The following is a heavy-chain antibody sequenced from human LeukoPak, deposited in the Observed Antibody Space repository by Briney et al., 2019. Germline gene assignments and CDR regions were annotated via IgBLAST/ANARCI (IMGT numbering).Heavy chain of an antibody. CDR1: GFTFSDNW. D-gene: IGHD6-19*01. Sequence: GGSLRLSCAGSGFTFSDNWMSWFRLPPGKGLEWVANINKDGSEKYYVDSVKGRFSISRDNPKNSLYLQMNSLIAEDAAVYYCASGGGWVFDYWGLGTLVTVSS. CDR2: INKDGSEK. J-gene: IGHJ4*02. V-gene: IGHV3-7*01. CDR3: ASGGGWVFDY.